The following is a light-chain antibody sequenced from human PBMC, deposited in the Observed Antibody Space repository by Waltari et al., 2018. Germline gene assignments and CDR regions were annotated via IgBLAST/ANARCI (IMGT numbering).Light chain of an antibody. V-gene: IGLV2-14*03. Sequence: QSALTQPASVSGSPGQSITISCTGTSSAVGAYNYVSWYQQHPGKAPKLMIFDVSNRPSGVSNRFSGSKSGNTASLTISGLQAEDEAGYYCSSYISSSTLELFGGGTSLTVL. J-gene: IGLJ2*01. CDR3: SSYISSSTLEL. CDR2: DVS. CDR1: SSAVGAYNY.